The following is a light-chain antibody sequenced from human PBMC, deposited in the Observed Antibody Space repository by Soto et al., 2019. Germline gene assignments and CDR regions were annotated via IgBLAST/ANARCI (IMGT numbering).Light chain of an antibody. CDR2: DAS. Sequence: EIVLTQSPGTLSLSPGERATLSCRASQSVSSYLAWYQQKPGQAPTLLIYDASNRATGIPARFSGSGSGTDFTLTISSLEPEDFAVYYCQQRTKWPSSTFGQGTRLEIK. CDR1: QSVSSY. CDR3: QQRTKWPSST. V-gene: IGKV3-11*01. J-gene: IGKJ5*01.